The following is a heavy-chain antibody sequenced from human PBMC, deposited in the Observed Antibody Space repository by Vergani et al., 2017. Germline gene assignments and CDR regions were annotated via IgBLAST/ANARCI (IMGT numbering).Heavy chain of an antibody. V-gene: IGHV5-51*01. J-gene: IGHJ4*02. CDR3: ARLRGRDGYNFDY. D-gene: IGHD5-24*01. CDR1: GYSFTSYW. Sequence: EVQLVQSGAEVKKPGESLNISCKGSGYSFTSYWLGWVRQMPGKGLVWMGIIDPGYYDTRYSPSFQGQVTISADKSISTAYLQWSSLKAADTAMYYCARLRGRDGYNFDYGGQGTLVTVSA. CDR2: IDPGYYDT.